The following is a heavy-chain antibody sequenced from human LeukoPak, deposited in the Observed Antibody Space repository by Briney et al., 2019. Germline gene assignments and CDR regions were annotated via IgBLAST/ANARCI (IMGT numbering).Heavy chain of an antibody. CDR3: ARAFRVAVAGTRKLGYYYYGMDV. Sequence: SETLSLTCTVSGGSISSYYWSWIWQPPRTGLEWIGFIYYYGSTNYNPSLKSRVTISIGTSKNQFSLKLRSVTDADTAVYYCARAFRVAVAGTRKLGYYYYGMDVWGQGTTVTVSS. D-gene: IGHD6-19*01. J-gene: IGHJ6*02. CDR2: IYYYGST. CDR1: GGSISSYY. V-gene: IGHV4-59*01.